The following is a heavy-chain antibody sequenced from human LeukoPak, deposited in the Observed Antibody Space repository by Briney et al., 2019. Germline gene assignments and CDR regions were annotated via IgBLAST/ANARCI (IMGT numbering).Heavy chain of an antibody. CDR1: GGSISCYY. CDR3: ARRMNYYYYYMDV. CDR2: IYTSGST. V-gene: IGHV4-4*09. Sequence: SETLSLTCTVSGGSISCYYWSWIRQPPGKGLEWIGYIYTSGSTNYNPSLKSRVTISVDTSKNQFSLKLSSVTAADTAVYYCARRMNYYYYYMDVWGKGTTVTVSS. D-gene: IGHD2-8*01. J-gene: IGHJ6*03.